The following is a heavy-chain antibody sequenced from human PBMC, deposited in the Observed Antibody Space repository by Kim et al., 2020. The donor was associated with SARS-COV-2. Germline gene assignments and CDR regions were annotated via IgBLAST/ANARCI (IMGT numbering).Heavy chain of an antibody. CDR3: ARGLVYCSSTSCYFRRYYYYGMDV. J-gene: IGHJ6*02. CDR2: IYHSGST. V-gene: IGHV4-4*02. CDR1: GGSISSSNW. D-gene: IGHD2-2*01. Sequence: SETLSLTCAVSGGSISSSNWWSWVRQPPGKGLEWIGEIYHSGSTNYNPSLKSRVTISVDKSKNQFSLKLSSVTAADTAVYYCARGLVYCSSTSCYFRRYYYYGMDVWGQGTTVTVSS.